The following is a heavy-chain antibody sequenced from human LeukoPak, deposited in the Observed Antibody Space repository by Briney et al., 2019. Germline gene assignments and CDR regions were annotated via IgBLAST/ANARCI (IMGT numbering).Heavy chain of an antibody. CDR3: AKGGAMVRGVISRWYFDL. V-gene: IGHV3-23*01. CDR2: ISGSGGST. D-gene: IGHD3-10*01. J-gene: IGHJ2*01. CDR1: GFTFSRYA. Sequence: PGGSLRLSCAASGFTFSRYAMSWVRQAPGKGLEWVSAISGSGGSTYYADSVKGRFTISRNNSNNTLYLQINSLTAEDTAVYYCAKGGAMVRGVISRWYFDLWGRGTLVTVSS.